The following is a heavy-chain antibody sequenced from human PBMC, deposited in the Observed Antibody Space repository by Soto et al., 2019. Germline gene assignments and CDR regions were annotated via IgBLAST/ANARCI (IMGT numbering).Heavy chain of an antibody. Sequence: ASETLSLTCTVSGGSISSGDYYWSWIRQPPGKGLEWIGYIYYSGSTYYNPSLKSRVTISVDTSKNQFSLKLSSVTAADTAVYYCARGPAHYDSSGPSAFDIRGQGTMVTVS. CDR3: ARGPAHYDSSGPSAFDI. V-gene: IGHV4-30-4*01. CDR1: GGSISSGDYY. J-gene: IGHJ3*02. CDR2: IYYSGST. D-gene: IGHD3-22*01.